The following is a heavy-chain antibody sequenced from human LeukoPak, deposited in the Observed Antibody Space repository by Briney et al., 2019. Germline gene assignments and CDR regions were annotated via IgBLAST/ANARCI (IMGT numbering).Heavy chain of an antibody. V-gene: IGHV1-3*04. CDR1: GYTFTSFV. D-gene: IGHD6-19*01. CDR2: INIGDGDT. CDR3: ARDNGQWLLY. J-gene: IGHJ4*02. Sequence: ASVKLSCKASGYTFTSFVIHWLRRAPGQRLEWMGWINIGDGDTKFSQKFQDRVTIARDTSTSTAYMELRSLRSDDTAVYYCARDNGQWLLYWGQGTLVTVSS.